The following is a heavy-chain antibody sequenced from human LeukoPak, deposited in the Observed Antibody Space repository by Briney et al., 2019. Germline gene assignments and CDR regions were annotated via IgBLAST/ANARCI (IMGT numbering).Heavy chain of an antibody. CDR2: LYYSGST. CDR3: ARQVASGSYLGYFDY. CDR1: GGSISSSSYY. D-gene: IGHD1-26*01. V-gene: IGHV4-39*01. J-gene: IGHJ4*02. Sequence: SETLSLTCTVSGGSISSSSYYWGWIRQPPGKGLEWIGSLYYSGSTYYNPSFKSRVIISVDTSKNQFSLKLSSVTAADTAVYYCARQVASGSYLGYFDYWGQGTLVTVSS.